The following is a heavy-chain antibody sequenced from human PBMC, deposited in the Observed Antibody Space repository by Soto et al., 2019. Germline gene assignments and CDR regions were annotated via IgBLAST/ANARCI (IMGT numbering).Heavy chain of an antibody. J-gene: IGHJ4*02. V-gene: IGHV3-30-3*01. CDR2: ISYDGSNK. Sequence: RQDTGKGLEWVAVISYDGSNKYYADSVKGRFTISRDNSKNTLYLQMNSLRAEDTAVYFCARDRERFLEWLFAYWGQGTLVTVSS. D-gene: IGHD3-3*01. CDR3: ARDRERFLEWLFAY.